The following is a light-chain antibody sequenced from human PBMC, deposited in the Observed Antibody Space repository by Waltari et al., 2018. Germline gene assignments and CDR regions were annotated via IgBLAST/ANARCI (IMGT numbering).Light chain of an antibody. CDR3: QKYDGAPWT. CDR2: ATS. Sequence: DVQMTQSPSSLSASVGDRVSITCRASQAMNHYLAWYQQKPGKPPQLLIYATSILQSGVPSRFSGSGSGTDFTLTISSRQPDDVATYYCQKYDGAPWTFGQGTKLEIK. V-gene: IGKV1-27*01. J-gene: IGKJ1*01. CDR1: QAMNHY.